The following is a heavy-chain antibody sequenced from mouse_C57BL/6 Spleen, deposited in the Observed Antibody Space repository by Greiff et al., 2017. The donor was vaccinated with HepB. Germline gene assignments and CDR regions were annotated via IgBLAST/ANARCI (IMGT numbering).Heavy chain of an antibody. CDR2: IEPENGDT. V-gene: IGHV14-4*01. CDR3: TTSTMITTCFDY. CDR1: GFNIKDDY. J-gene: IGHJ2*01. Sequence: EVQLQQSGAELVRPGASVKLSCTASGFNIKDDYMHWVKQRPEQGLEWIGWIEPENGDTEYASKFQGKATITADTSSNTAYLQLSSLTSEDTAVYYCTTSTMITTCFDYWGQGTTLTVSS. D-gene: IGHD2-4*01.